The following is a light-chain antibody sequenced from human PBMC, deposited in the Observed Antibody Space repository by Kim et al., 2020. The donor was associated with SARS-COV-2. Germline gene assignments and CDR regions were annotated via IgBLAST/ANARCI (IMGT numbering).Light chain of an antibody. Sequence: IVLTQSPGTLSLSPGERATLSCRASQSVTRSFLAWYQQKPGQVPRLLIYGASSRATGIPDRFSASGCGTEFTLTISRLEPEGFAVYYCQYDGGSEGTFGQGTKVDIK. V-gene: IGKV3-20*01. CDR1: QSVTRSF. CDR2: GAS. CDR3: QYDGGSEGT. J-gene: IGKJ1*01.